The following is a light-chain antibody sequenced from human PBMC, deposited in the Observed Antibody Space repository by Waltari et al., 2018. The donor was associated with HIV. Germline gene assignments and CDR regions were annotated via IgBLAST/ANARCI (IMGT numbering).Light chain of an antibody. Sequence: QSVLTQPPSASGTPGQRVTISCSGSSSHIGSNTVTWYQQHPGTAPKLLIYSNSQRPSGVPVRCSGSKSGTSASLAISGLQSEDEADYYCATWDDSLNGRWVFGGGTKLTVL. V-gene: IGLV1-44*01. CDR1: SSHIGSNT. CDR3: ATWDDSLNGRWV. J-gene: IGLJ3*02. CDR2: SNS.